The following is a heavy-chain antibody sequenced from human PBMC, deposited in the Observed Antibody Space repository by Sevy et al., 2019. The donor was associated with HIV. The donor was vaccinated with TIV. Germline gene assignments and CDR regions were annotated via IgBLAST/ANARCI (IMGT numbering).Heavy chain of an antibody. CDR1: GDSISSSY. CDR3: ASGSQYYYYAMDV. J-gene: IGHJ6*02. CDR2: IYYSGIT. Sequence: GSLRLSCTVSGDSISSSYWSWIRQPPGKGLEWIGYIYYSGITNYNPSLKSRVTISRDMSKNQFSLKLSSVTAADTAVYYCASGSQYYYYAMDVWGQGTTVTVSS. V-gene: IGHV4-59*01.